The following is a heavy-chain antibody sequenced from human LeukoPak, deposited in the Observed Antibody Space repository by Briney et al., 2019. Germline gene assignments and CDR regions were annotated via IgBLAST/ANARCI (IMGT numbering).Heavy chain of an antibody. J-gene: IGHJ6*03. CDR2: IYTSGST. V-gene: IGHV4-61*02. CDR3: AREGYCSSTSCDAEYYYYYYMDV. D-gene: IGHD2-2*01. CDR1: CGSISSGSYY. Sequence: SSQTLSLTCTVSCGSISSGSYYWSWIRQPAGKGLEWIGRIYTSGSTNYNPSLKSRVTISVDTSKNQFSLKLSSVTAADTAVYYCAREGYCSSTSCDAEYYYYYYMDVWGKGTTVTVSS.